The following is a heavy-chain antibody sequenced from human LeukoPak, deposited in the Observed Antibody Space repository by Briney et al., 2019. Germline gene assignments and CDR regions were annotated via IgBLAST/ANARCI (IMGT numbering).Heavy chain of an antibody. Sequence: PSETLSLTCTVSGGSISSYYWSWIRQPPGKRLEWIGHIYYSGSTNYNPSLKSRVTIAVDTSKNQFSLKLSSVTAADTAVYYCASRSSIWSGYQDTLYYFDSWGQGTLVTVSS. CDR3: ASRSSIWSGYQDTLYYFDS. V-gene: IGHV4-59*01. CDR1: GGSISSYY. J-gene: IGHJ4*02. D-gene: IGHD3-3*01. CDR2: IYYSGST.